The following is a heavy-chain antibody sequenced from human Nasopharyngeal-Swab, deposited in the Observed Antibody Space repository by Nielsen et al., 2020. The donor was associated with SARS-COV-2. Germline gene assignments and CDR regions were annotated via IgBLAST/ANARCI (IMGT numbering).Heavy chain of an antibody. J-gene: IGHJ4*02. CDR1: GFTFNNYN. CDR3: ARRALQDYYFDY. Sequence: GESLKISCAASGFTFNNYNFNWVRQAPGKGLEWASSISSSSSYIYYADSVKGRFTISRDNAKNSLYLQMNSLRAEDTAVYYCARRALQDYYFDYWGQGTLITVSS. CDR2: ISSSSSYI. V-gene: IGHV3-21*01.